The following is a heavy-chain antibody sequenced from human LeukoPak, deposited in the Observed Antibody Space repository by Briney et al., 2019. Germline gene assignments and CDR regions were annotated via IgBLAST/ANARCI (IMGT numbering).Heavy chain of an antibody. J-gene: IGHJ4*02. Sequence: GGSLRLSCAASGFTVSSYAMHWVHQPIGKGLEWVSALGIAGDTFYPGSVKGRFTISRDNVKNSLFLQLNSLRDEDTAVYYCARDEDAFGGQGTLVTVSS. CDR2: LGIAGDT. CDR3: ARDEDAF. CDR1: GFTVSSYA. V-gene: IGHV3-13*01.